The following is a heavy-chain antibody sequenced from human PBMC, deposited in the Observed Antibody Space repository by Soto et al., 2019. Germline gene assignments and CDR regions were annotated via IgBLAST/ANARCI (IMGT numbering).Heavy chain of an antibody. J-gene: IGHJ5*02. D-gene: IGHD1-26*01. Sequence: GESLKISCKGSGYSFTSSWINWVRQMPGKGLEWMGRIDPSRSYTIYNPSFQGHVTSSVDKSISTAYIQWGSLKASNTAMYYCARPYCTTSTWDSGMGPWGQGTLVTV. CDR3: ARPYCTTSTWDSGMGP. V-gene: IGHV5-10-1*01. CDR1: GYSFTSSW. CDR2: IDPSRSYT.